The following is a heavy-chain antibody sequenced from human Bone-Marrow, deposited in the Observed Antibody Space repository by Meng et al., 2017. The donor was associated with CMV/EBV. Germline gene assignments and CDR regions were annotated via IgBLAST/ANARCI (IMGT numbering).Heavy chain of an antibody. J-gene: IGHJ4*02. D-gene: IGHD6-6*01. CDR1: GFTFSSYE. Sequence: GESLKISCAASGFTFSSYEINWVRQAPGKGLEWVSAISGSGGSTYYADSVKGRFTISRDNSKNTLYLQMNSLRAEDTAVYYCAKGEGIAARRSYYFDYWGQGTLVTVSS. V-gene: IGHV3-23*01. CDR3: AKGEGIAARRSYYFDY. CDR2: ISGSGGST.